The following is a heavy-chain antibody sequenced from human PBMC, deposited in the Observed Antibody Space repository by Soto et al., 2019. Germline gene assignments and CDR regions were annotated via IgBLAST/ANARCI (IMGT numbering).Heavy chain of an antibody. D-gene: IGHD3-10*01. J-gene: IGHJ3*01. CDR3: ARFGRHSAAFDL. V-gene: IGHV2-5*02. CDR1: GFSLITSGVG. CDR2: IHWDDDK. Sequence: QITLRESGPTLVRPTETLTLTCSFSGFSLITSGVGVGWFRQSPGKALAWLAVIHWDDDKRYSPSLSSRLAITKDTSITQVVLTMTNVDPVNTGTYCWARFGRHSAAFDLWGQGTVATVSS.